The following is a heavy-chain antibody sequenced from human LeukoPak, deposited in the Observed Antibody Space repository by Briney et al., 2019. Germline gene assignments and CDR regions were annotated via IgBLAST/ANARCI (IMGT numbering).Heavy chain of an antibody. CDR1: GGSFSGYY. CDR3: ARGRLRARQPPELYY. Sequence: SETLSLTCAVYGGSFSGYYRSWIRQPPGKGLEWIGEINHSGSTNYNPSLKSRVTISVDTSKNQFSLKLSSVTAADTAVYYCARGRLRARQPPELYYWGQGTLVTVSS. J-gene: IGHJ4*02. V-gene: IGHV4-34*01. CDR2: INHSGST. D-gene: IGHD3-16*01.